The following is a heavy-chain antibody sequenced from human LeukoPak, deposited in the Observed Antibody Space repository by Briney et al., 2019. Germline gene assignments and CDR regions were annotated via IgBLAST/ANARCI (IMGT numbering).Heavy chain of an antibody. D-gene: IGHD2-8*01. J-gene: IGHJ4*02. CDR1: GGSISSGGYY. CDR3: ARLRRYCTNGVCYDFDY. CDR2: IYYSGST. Sequence: PSQTLSLTCTVSGGSISSGGYYWSWIRQHPGKGLEWIGYIYYSGSTYYNPSLKSRVIISVDTSKNQFSLKLSSVTAADTAVYYCARLRRYCTNGVCYDFDYWGQGTLVTVSS. V-gene: IGHV4-31*03.